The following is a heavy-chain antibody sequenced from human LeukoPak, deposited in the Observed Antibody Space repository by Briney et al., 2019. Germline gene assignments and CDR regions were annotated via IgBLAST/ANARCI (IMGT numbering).Heavy chain of an antibody. CDR3: ARLNGDYDRANFDY. CDR2: ISSSSSYI. V-gene: IGHV3-21*01. Sequence: PGGSLRLSCAASGFTFSRYSMNWVRQAPGKGLEWVSSISSSSSYIYYADSVKGRFTISRDNAKNSLYLQMNSLRAEDTAVYYCARLNGDYDRANFDYWGQGTLVTVSS. J-gene: IGHJ4*02. CDR1: GFTFSRYS. D-gene: IGHD4-17*01.